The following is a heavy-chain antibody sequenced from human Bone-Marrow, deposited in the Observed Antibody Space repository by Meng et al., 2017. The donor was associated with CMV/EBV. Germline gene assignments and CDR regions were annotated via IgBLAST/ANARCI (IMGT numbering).Heavy chain of an antibody. J-gene: IGHJ3*02. V-gene: IGHV1-18*01. CDR2: IISYT. Sequence: ASVKVSCKASGFTFTDYGISWVRQAPGQGLEWMGWIISYTNYAQKFQGRVTLTTDTSTGTAYMELRSLRSDDTAVYYCARESGYCSSTSCYRAFDIWGQGTTVTV. D-gene: IGHD2-2*02. CDR1: GFTFTDYG. CDR3: ARESGYCSSTSCYRAFDI.